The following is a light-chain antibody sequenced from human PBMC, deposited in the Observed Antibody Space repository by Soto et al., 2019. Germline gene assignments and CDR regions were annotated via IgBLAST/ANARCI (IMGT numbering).Light chain of an antibody. CDR1: QSVSTY. CDR3: QQYGTSPT. Sequence: EIVLTQSPGTLSLSPGERATLSCRASQSVSTYLTWYQQKPGQAPRLLIYGASSRATGIPDRFSGDGSGTDFTLTISTLEPEDFAVYYCQQYGTSPTFGQGTKVDIK. V-gene: IGKV3-20*01. CDR2: GAS. J-gene: IGKJ1*01.